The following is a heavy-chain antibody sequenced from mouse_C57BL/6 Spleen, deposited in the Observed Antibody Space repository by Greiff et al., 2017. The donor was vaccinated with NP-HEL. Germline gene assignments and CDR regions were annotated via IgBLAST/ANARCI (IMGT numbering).Heavy chain of an antibody. Sequence: VQLQPSVAELVRPGASVNFCCTASGFNIKNTYMHWVKQRPEHGLVWLGSIDSAIGDTKYAPKFQGKATITTDKSSNTAYLQLSSLTSEDTAIDYCARWEGTGEAYWGQGTLVTVSA. CDR2: IDSAIGDT. D-gene: IGHD4-1*01. CDR1: GFNIKNTY. CDR3: ARWEGTGEAY. J-gene: IGHJ3*01. V-gene: IGHV14-3*01.